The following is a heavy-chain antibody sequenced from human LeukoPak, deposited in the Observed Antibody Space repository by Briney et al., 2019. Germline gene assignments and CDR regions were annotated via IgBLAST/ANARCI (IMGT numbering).Heavy chain of an antibody. J-gene: IGHJ3*02. D-gene: IGHD1-7*01. CDR2: INRSGST. CDR3: ARERRELRGDAFDI. CDR1: GGSFSGYY. Sequence: SETLSLTCAVYGGSFSGYYWSWIRQPPGKGLEWIGEINRSGSTNYNPSLKSRVTMSVDTSNNHFSLKLSSVTAADTATYYCARERRELRGDAFDIWGQGTMVTVSS. V-gene: IGHV4-34*01.